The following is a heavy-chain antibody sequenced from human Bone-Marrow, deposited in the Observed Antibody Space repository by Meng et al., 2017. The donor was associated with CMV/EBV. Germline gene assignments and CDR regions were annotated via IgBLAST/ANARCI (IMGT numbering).Heavy chain of an antibody. J-gene: IGHJ4*02. CDR2: INPNSGGT. CDR1: GYTFTGYY. Sequence: ASVKVSCKASGYTFTGYYMHWVRQAPGQGLEWMGWINPNSGGTNYAQKFQGRVTMTRDTSISTAYMELSRLRSGDTAVYYCARDHQDCSSTSCYSGFDYWGQGTLVTVSS. V-gene: IGHV1-2*02. D-gene: IGHD2-2*02. CDR3: ARDHQDCSSTSCYSGFDY.